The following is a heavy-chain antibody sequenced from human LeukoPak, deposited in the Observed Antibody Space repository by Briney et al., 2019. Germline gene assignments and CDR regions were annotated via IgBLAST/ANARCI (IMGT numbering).Heavy chain of an antibody. D-gene: IGHD1-26*01. CDR1: GYSFTRYW. J-gene: IGHJ4*02. Sequence: GESLKISCKGSGYSFTRYWIGWVRQMPGKGLEWMGIIYPGDSDTRYSPSFQGQVTISADKSISTAYLQWSSLEASDTAMYYCARPSVVGATGGGGIGYWGQGTLVTVSS. CDR3: ARPSVVGATGGGGIGY. V-gene: IGHV5-51*01. CDR2: IYPGDSDT.